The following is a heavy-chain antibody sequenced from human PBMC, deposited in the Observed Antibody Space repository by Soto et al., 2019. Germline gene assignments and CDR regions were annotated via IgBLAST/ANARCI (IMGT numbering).Heavy chain of an antibody. J-gene: IGHJ2*01. D-gene: IGHD4-17*01. V-gene: IGHV4-39*01. CDR2: IYYSGST. CDR1: GGSISSSSYY. CDR3: ARHVAVTHPWNWYFDL. Sequence: QLQLQESGPGLVKPSETLSLTCTVSGGSISSSSYYWGWIRQPPGKGLEWIGSIYYSGSTYYNPSLKSRVTISVDTSKNQFSLKLSSVTAADTAVYYCARHVAVTHPWNWYFDLWGRGTLVTVSS.